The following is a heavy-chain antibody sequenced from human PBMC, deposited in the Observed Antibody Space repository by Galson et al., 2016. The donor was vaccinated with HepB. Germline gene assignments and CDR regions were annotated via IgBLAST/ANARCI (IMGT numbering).Heavy chain of an antibody. CDR1: GVTVSNNY. J-gene: IGHJ4*02. V-gene: IGHV3-66*01. D-gene: IGHD3/OR15-3a*01. Sequence: SLRLSCAASGVTVSNNYMSWVRQAPGRGLEWVSVIYSGGETYYADSVKGRCTISRDNSKNTVFLQMNSLRAEDTAVYYCARDTWTWNGGQGTLVTVSS. CDR3: ARDTWTWN. CDR2: IYSGGET.